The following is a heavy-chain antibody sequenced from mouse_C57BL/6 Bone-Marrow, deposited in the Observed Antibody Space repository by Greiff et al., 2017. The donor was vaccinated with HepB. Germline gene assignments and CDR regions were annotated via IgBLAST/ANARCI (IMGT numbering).Heavy chain of an antibody. D-gene: IGHD1-1*01. J-gene: IGHJ1*03. CDR2: INPNYGTT. CDR3: ARSITTVVATRYFDV. CDR1: GYSFTDYN. Sequence: EVQGVESGPELVKPGASVKISCKASGYSFTDYNMNWVKQSNGKSLEWIGVINPNYGTTSYNQKFKGKATLTVDQSSSTAYMQLNSLTSEDSAVYYCARSITTVVATRYFDVWGTGTTVTVSS. V-gene: IGHV1-39*01.